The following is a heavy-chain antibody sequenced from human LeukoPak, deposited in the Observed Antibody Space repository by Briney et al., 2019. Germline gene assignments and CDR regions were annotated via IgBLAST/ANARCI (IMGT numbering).Heavy chain of an antibody. V-gene: IGHV3-48*02. CDR1: EFTFSSYS. D-gene: IGHD6-13*01. CDR2: ISSSSNTI. J-gene: IGHJ4*02. Sequence: GGSLRLSCAASEFTFSSYSMNWVRQAPGEGLEWVSYISSSSNTIYYADSMKGRFTISGDNAKNTLYLQMNSLRDEDTAVYYCASGFSGYSSSWLDYWGQGTLVTVSS. CDR3: ASGFSGYSSSWLDY.